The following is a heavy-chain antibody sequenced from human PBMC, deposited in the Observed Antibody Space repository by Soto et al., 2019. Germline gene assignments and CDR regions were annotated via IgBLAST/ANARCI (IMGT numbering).Heavy chain of an antibody. V-gene: IGHV4-39*01. CDR2: VYRSGTT. CDR1: GGSISSSKYY. CDR3: ARRIYGSGNH. Sequence: QLQVQESGPGLVKPSETLSLTCTVSGGSISSSKYYWGWIRQPPGKGLEWIGIVYRSGTTYYNPSLKSRVNISLDTSKNQLSLKLSSVTATDTAVYYCARRIYGSGNHWGQGTLLTVSS. D-gene: IGHD3-10*01. J-gene: IGHJ5*02.